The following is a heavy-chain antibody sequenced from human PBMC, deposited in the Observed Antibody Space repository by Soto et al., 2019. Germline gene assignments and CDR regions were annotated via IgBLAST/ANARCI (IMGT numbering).Heavy chain of an antibody. V-gene: IGHV4-34*01. J-gene: IGHJ4*02. Sequence: QVQLQQWGAGLLKPSETLSLTCAVYGGSFSGYYWSWIRQPPGKGLEWIGEINHSGSTNYNPSLNSSVPISADTSKSPFSLKLRAVPAADTAVYYCARERLAGLFLDYWGQGTLVTVSS. CDR2: INHSGST. CDR3: ARERLAGLFLDY. D-gene: IGHD3-3*01. CDR1: GGSFSGYY.